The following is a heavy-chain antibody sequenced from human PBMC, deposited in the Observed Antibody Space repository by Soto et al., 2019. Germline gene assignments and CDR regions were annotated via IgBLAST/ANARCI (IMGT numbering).Heavy chain of an antibody. D-gene: IGHD6-13*01. Sequence: ASVKFSCKASGYTFTSYGISWVRQAPGQGLEWMGWISAYNGNTNYAQKLQGRVTMTTDTSTSTAYMALRSLRSDDTAVYYCARDHCIAAAGCWFDPWGQGTLVTVSS. J-gene: IGHJ5*02. CDR3: ARDHCIAAAGCWFDP. V-gene: IGHV1-18*01. CDR1: GYTFTSYG. CDR2: ISAYNGNT.